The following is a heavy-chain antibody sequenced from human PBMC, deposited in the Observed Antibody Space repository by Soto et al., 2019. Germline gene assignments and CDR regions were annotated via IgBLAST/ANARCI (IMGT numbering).Heavy chain of an antibody. V-gene: IGHV4-30-4*01. CDR3: ARGDYYDRSGYSNFDY. Sequence: QVLLQESGPGLVKPSQTLSLTCTVSGGSISSGDYYWSWIRQPPGKGLEWIGYTYYSGSTYYNPSLKRRVIISLDTSKNQFSLKLSSVTAADTAVYYCARGDYYDRSGYSNFDYWGQGTLVTVSS. CDR1: GGSISSGDYY. J-gene: IGHJ4*02. D-gene: IGHD3-22*01. CDR2: TYYSGST.